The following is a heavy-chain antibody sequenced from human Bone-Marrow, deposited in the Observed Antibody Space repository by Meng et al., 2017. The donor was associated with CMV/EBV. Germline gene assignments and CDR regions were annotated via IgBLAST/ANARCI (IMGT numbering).Heavy chain of an antibody. Sequence: GGSLRLSCAASGFTFSDYYMSWIRQAPGKGLEWVSYISCSGSSIYYADSVKGRFTISRDNAKNSRYLQMNSLKAEDTALYYCARDCQILVVPAANVAADYYGMDVWGQGTTVTVSS. V-gene: IGHV3-11*01. J-gene: IGHJ6*02. D-gene: IGHD2-2*01. CDR3: ARDCQILVVPAANVAADYYGMDV. CDR1: GFTFSDYY. CDR2: ISCSGSSI.